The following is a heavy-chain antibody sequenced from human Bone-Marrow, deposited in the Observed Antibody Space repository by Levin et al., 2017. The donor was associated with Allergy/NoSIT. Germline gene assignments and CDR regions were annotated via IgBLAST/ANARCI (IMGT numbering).Heavy chain of an antibody. CDR2: TTGSGSDT. V-gene: IGHV3-23*01. CDR1: GFNFASYG. J-gene: IGHJ4*02. Sequence: QTGGSLRLSCAGSGFNFASYGMSWVRQAPGKGLEWVSTTTGSGSDTYYADSVKGRLTVSRDNPKNTLYLQMNSLRAEDTAVYYCAKGDSWSIVGVTYFDYWGQGALVTVSS. D-gene: IGHD1-26*01. CDR3: AKGDSWSIVGVTYFDY.